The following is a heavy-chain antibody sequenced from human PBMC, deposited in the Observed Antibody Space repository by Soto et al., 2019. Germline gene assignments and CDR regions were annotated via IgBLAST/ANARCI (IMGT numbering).Heavy chain of an antibody. V-gene: IGHV1-46*01. Sequence: QVQLMQSGAEVKKPGASVRVSCKASGYTFTNNYVHWVRQAPGQGLEWMGFINPNGGSTTYAQKFQGRFTVTTDTSTRTVYMQLSSLRSEDTAVFYCARSAPYDYWGQGTLVTVSS. CDR1: GYTFTNNY. CDR2: INPNGGST. J-gene: IGHJ4*02. CDR3: ARSAPYDY.